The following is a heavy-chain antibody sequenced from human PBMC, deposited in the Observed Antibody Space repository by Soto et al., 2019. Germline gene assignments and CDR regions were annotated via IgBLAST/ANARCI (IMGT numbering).Heavy chain of an antibody. CDR1: GYTFTSYG. CDR2: ISTYNGNT. V-gene: IGHV1-18*01. D-gene: IGHD6-13*01. J-gene: IGHJ3*02. CDR3: ARDPGYSTTWHQAFDI. Sequence: QVQLVQSGAEVKKPGASVKVSCKASGYTFTSYGISWVRQAPGHGPEWMGLISTYNGNTNYVQKLQGRVTMTPDTSSNTAYLELRSLRYDDTAVYYCARDPGYSTTWHQAFDIWGQGTMVTVSS.